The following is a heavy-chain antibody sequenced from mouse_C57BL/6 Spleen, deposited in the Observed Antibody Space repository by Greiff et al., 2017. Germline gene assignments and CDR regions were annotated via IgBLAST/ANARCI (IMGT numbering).Heavy chain of an antibody. J-gene: IGHJ2*01. V-gene: IGHV1-50*01. CDR2: IDPADSYT. D-gene: IGHD2-3*01. CDR3: ARRGWLLYFDY. Sequence: QVQLQQPGAELVKPGASVKLSCKASGYTFTSYWMQWVKQRPGQGLEWIGEIDPADSYTNYNQKFKGKATLTVDTSSSTAYMQLSSLTSEDSAVYYCARRGWLLYFDYWGQGTTLTVSS. CDR1: GYTFTSYW.